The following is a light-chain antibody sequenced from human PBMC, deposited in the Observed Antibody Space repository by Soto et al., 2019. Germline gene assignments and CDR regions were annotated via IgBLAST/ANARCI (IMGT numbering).Light chain of an antibody. CDR3: QQYYDWPRT. V-gene: IGKV3-15*01. Sequence: DTVMTQSPVTLPGSPGERVTLSCRASQGIISNLAWYQQKRGQAPRVLIYGASTRATGVPDRFSGSGSGTEFTLTITSLQSEDSAIYYCQQYYDWPRTFGQGTNVEIK. CDR2: GAS. J-gene: IGKJ1*01. CDR1: QGIISN.